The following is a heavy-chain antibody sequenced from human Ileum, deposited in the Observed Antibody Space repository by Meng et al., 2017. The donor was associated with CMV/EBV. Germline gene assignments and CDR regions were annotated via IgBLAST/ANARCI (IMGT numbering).Heavy chain of an antibody. V-gene: IGHV4-34*01. D-gene: IGHD5-12*01. CDR3: VTADHHAIKY. CDR2: INQYGST. J-gene: IGHJ4*02. Sequence: VPFKPGGPGLCKPSETLSLTCSLGGSFSPYTWSWIRQAPGKGLEWIGEINQYGSTNFNPSVKSRVTISRDTSKNQFSLRLNSVTAADAAVYYCVTADHHAIKYWGQGTLVTVSS. CDR1: GSFSPYT.